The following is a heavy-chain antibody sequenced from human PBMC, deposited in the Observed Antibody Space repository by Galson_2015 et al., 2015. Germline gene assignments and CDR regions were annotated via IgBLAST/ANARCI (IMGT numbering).Heavy chain of an antibody. Sequence: PALVKPTQTLTLTCTLSGFSLSTRGVGVGWIRQSPGEALEWLALIYWDDDKRYSPSLKSRLTIAKDTSKNQVVLTVTNTELVDTATYYCAHRLGPTVTSWNEGYFDFWGQGTLVTVSS. D-gene: IGHD1-1*01. V-gene: IGHV2-5*02. CDR2: IYWDDDK. CDR1: GFSLSTRGVG. CDR3: AHRLGPTVTSWNEGYFDF. J-gene: IGHJ4*02.